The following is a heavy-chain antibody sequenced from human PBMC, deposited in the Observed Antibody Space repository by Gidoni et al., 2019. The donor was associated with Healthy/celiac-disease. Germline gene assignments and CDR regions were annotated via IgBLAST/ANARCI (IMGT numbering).Heavy chain of an antibody. CDR1: GGSISSYY. CDR2: IYYSGST. Sequence: QVQLQESGPGLVKPSETLSLTCTVSGGSISSYYWSWIRQPPGKGLEWIGYIYYSGSTNYNPSLKSRVTISVDTSKNQFSLKLSSVTAADTAVYYCARDLGNYGDYVIDYWGQGTLVTVSS. D-gene: IGHD4-17*01. J-gene: IGHJ4*02. V-gene: IGHV4-59*01. CDR3: ARDLGNYGDYVIDY.